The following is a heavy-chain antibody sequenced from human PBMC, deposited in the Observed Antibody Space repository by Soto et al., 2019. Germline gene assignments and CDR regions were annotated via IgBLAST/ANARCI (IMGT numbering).Heavy chain of an antibody. D-gene: IGHD3-22*01. CDR1: GYSFTSYW. CDR2: IYPSYSYT. V-gene: IGHV5-10-1*01. Sequence: GESLKISCKGSGYSFTSYWISWVRQMPGKGLEWMGRIYPSYSYTNYSPSFQGHVTISADKSISTAYLQWSSLKASDTAMYYCARPSYYDSSGYGYWGQGTLVTVSS. J-gene: IGHJ4*02. CDR3: ARPSYYDSSGYGY.